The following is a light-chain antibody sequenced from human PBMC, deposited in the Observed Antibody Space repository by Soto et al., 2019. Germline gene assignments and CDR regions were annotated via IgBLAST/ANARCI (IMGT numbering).Light chain of an antibody. CDR2: GAS. Sequence: EIVMTQSPATLSVSPGERATLSCRASQSVSSNLAWYQQKPGQAPRLLIYGASTRATGIPARLSGSGSGTEFTLTISSLQSEDFAVYYCQQYNNWPPWTFG. V-gene: IGKV3-15*01. CDR1: QSVSSN. J-gene: IGKJ1*01. CDR3: QQYNNWPPWT.